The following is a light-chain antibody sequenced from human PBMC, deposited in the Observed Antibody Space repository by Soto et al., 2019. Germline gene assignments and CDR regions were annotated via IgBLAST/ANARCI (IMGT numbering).Light chain of an antibody. CDR3: HQYYSYPRGT. CDR1: QGISSY. J-gene: IGKJ1*01. Sequence: AIRMTQSPSSLSASTGDRVTITCRASQGISSYLTWYHQKPGKAPKLLIYAASTLQSGVPSRFSGSGSGTDFTLTISCLQSEDFATYYCHQYYSYPRGTFGQGTKVEIK. CDR2: AAS. V-gene: IGKV1-8*01.